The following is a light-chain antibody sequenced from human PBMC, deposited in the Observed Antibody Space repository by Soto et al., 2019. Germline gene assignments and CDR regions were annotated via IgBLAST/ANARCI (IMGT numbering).Light chain of an antibody. CDR3: QQRSVRPLT. V-gene: IGKV3-11*01. CDR1: QSVSSY. CDR2: DSS. Sequence: EIVLTQFPATLSLSPGDGATLSCRASQSVSSYLAWYQQKRGQAPRLLIYDSSNRATGIPARFSGSGSGTDFSLIISSLEPEDFAVYYCQQRSVRPLTFGGGTKVDIK. J-gene: IGKJ4*01.